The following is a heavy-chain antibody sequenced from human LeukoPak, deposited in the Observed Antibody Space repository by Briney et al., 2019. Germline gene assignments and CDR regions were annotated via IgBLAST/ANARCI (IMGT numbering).Heavy chain of an antibody. CDR3: ARGYKENWFDP. D-gene: IGHD5-18*01. J-gene: IGHJ5*02. CDR2: IYHSGST. Sequence: SETLSLTCAVSGGSISSGGYSWRWIRQPPGKGLEWIGYIYHSGSTYYNPSLKSRVTISVDRSKNQFSLKLSSVTAADTAVYYCARGYKENWFDPWGQGTLVTVSS. CDR1: GGSISSGGYS. V-gene: IGHV4-30-2*01.